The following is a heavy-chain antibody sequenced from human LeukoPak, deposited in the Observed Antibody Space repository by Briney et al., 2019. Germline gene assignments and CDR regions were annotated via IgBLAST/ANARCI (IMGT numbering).Heavy chain of an antibody. D-gene: IGHD3-10*01. J-gene: IGHJ4*02. CDR1: GFTFSDYN. Sequence: PGGSLRLSCAASGFTFSDYNMRWIRQAPGKGLEWVSAISGSGGSTYYADSVKGRFTISRDNSKNTLYLQMNSLRAEDTAVYYCAKDGIWFGESVDYWGQGTLVTVSS. CDR3: AKDGIWFGESVDY. V-gene: IGHV3-23*01. CDR2: ISGSGGST.